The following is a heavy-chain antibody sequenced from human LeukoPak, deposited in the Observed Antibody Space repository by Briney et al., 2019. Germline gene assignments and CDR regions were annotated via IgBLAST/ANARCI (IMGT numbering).Heavy chain of an antibody. CDR3: ARRCYDILTGHPDAFDI. Sequence: GESLKISFKGSGYSFTNYWIGWVRQMPGKGLEWMGITHPGDSDIRYSPSFQGQVTISADKSISTAYLQWSSLKASDTAMYYCARRCYDILTGHPDAFDIWGQGTMVTVSS. J-gene: IGHJ3*02. CDR2: THPGDSDI. V-gene: IGHV5-51*01. CDR1: GYSFTNYW. D-gene: IGHD3-9*01.